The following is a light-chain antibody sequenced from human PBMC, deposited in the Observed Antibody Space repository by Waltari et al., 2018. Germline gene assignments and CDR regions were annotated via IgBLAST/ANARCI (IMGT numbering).Light chain of an antibody. CDR2: DVS. CDR1: TSVIGSYNI. CDR3: CSYAGSTTWV. V-gene: IGLV2-23*02. J-gene: IGLJ3*02. Sequence: QSALPQPAPMPGSPAESRTLPCTRATSVIGSYNIVSWFQQPPGKAPRLILCDVSRRPSGVSDRFSGSKSGITASLTISGLQAEDEADYYCCSYAGSTTWVFGGGTKLTVL.